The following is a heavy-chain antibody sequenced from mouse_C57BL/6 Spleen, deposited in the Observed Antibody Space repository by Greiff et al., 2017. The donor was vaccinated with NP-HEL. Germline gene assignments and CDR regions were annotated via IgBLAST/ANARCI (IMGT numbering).Heavy chain of an antibody. D-gene: IGHD3-1*01. Sequence: EVKLQESGAELVRPGASVKLSCTASGFNIKDYYMHWVKQRPEQGLEWIGRIDPEDGDTEYAPKFQGKATMTADTSSNTAYLQLSSLTSEDTAVYYCTTRRAIPVYFDYWGQGTTLTVSS. V-gene: IGHV14-1*01. CDR2: IDPEDGDT. CDR3: TTRRAIPVYFDY. CDR1: GFNIKDYY. J-gene: IGHJ2*01.